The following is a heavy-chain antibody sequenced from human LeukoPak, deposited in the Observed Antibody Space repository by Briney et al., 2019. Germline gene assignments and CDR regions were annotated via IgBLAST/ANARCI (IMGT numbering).Heavy chain of an antibody. CDR3: AGTGLYFDY. Sequence: KPSETLSLTCTVSGGSISSYYWSWIRQPPGKGLEWVGFISYSGITNYNPSLKSRVTISLDTSKKQFSLKLTSVTAADTALYYCAGTGLYFDYWGQGSLVSVSS. J-gene: IGHJ4*02. D-gene: IGHD7-27*01. V-gene: IGHV4-59*01. CDR1: GGSISSYY. CDR2: ISYSGIT.